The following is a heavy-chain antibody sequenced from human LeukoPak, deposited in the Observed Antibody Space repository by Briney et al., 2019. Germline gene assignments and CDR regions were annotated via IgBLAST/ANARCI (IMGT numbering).Heavy chain of an antibody. Sequence: PGRSLRLSCTTSGFTFGDYSMSWFRQAPGKGLEWVSSITSSGSYIYYADSVRGRFTISRDNAKNSLFLQMNSLRAEDTAVYYCATLLLWFGDLSPPPWGQGTLVTVSS. V-gene: IGHV3-21*01. D-gene: IGHD3-10*01. CDR2: ITSSGSYI. J-gene: IGHJ5*02. CDR3: ATLLLWFGDLSPPP. CDR1: GFTFGDYS.